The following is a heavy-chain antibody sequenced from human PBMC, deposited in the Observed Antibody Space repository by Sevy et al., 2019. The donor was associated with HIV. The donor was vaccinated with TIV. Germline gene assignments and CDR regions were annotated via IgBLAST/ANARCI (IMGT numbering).Heavy chain of an antibody. CDR1: GGSIRRGDYF. CDR3: GGLRGGYGNGWFYYYMDV. J-gene: IGHJ6*03. CDR2: ITDSGST. V-gene: IGHV4-39*01. D-gene: IGHD3-10*01. Sequence: SETLSLTCSVTGGSIRRGDYFWGWIRQSPGKGLEWIGSITDSGSTYYNPSLKSRVTMSVDTSKNQFSLKLSSVTAADTAVHYCGGLRGGYGNGWFYYYMDVWGKGTTVTVSS.